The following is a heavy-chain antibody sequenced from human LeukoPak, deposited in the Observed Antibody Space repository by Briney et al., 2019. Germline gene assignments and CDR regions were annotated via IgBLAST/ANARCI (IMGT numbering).Heavy chain of an antibody. V-gene: IGHV4-39*01. D-gene: IGHD6-19*01. CDR3: INIAVADNPGG. CDR1: GGSINGSTYY. J-gene: IGHJ4*02. CDR2: IYYSGNT. Sequence: LETLSLTCTVSGGSINGSTYYWGCLRQPPGKELQSFGSIYYSGNTYYNPSLKRRATISVDTSKKQFSLKLSSVTAADTAVYYCINIAVADNPGGWGQGTLVTVSS.